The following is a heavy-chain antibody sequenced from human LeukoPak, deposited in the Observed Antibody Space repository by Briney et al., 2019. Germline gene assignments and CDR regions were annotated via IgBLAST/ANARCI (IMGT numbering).Heavy chain of an antibody. CDR2: IWNDGSKE. D-gene: IGHD3/OR15-3a*01. J-gene: IGHJ4*02. V-gene: IGHV3-33*06. Sequence: RPGGSLRLSCAASGFTFSYYGMNWVRQAPGKGLEWVTLIWNDGSKEYYADSVKGRFTVSRDNSRNTLYLQMNSLRAEDTAVYYCAKRAAYANFGPGAFDYWGQGTLVTVSS. CDR1: GFTFSYYG. CDR3: AKRAAYANFGPGAFDY.